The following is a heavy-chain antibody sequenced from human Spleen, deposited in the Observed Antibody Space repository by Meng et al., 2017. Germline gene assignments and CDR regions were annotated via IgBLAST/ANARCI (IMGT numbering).Heavy chain of an antibody. CDR2: INHSGST. CDR3: ARGPTTMAHDFDY. J-gene: IGHJ4*02. CDR1: GGSFSDYY. D-gene: IGHD4-11*01. V-gene: IGHV4-34*01. Sequence: QVHVPRGGAGLLKPSEPLSLTCVVSGGSFSDYYWSWIRQPPGKGLEWIGEINHSGSTNYNPSLESRATISVDTSQNNLSLKLSSVTAADSAVYYCARGPTTMAHDFDYWGQGTLVTVSS.